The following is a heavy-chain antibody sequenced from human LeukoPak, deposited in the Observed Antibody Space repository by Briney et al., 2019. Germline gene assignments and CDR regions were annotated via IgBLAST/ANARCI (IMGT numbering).Heavy chain of an antibody. CDR3: ASGLDSFDY. V-gene: IGHV4-30-2*01. Sequence: TLFLTCTVSGGSISSGGYYWSWIRQPPGKGLEWIGYIYHSGSTYYNPSLKSRVTISVDRSKNQFSLKLSSVTAADTAVYYCASGLDSFDYWGQGTLVTVSS. CDR2: IYHSGST. J-gene: IGHJ4*02. CDR1: GGSISSGGYY.